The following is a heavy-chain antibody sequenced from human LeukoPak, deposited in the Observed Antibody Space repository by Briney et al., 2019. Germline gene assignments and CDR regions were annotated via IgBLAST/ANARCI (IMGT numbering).Heavy chain of an antibody. V-gene: IGHV4-59*08. Sequence: SETLSLTCTVSGDSISSYYYTWIRQPPGKGLEWIGYVSHSGSTNYNPSLTSRVAMSLDTSKNQFSLKLSSVTAADTAVYYCTRAPLRSATDHWGQGSLVTVSS. CDR3: TRAPLRSATDH. J-gene: IGHJ4*02. D-gene: IGHD3-10*01. CDR1: GDSISSYY. CDR2: VSHSGST.